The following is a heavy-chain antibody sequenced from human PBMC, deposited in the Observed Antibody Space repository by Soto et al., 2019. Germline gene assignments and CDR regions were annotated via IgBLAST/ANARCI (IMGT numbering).Heavy chain of an antibody. Sequence: GASVKVSCKASGGTLSSHAISWVRQAPGQRPEWMGWINAGNGNTKYSQKFQGRVTITRDTSASTAYMELSSLRSEDTAVYYCASEYCGGDCYSAARYGMDVWGQGTTVTVSS. CDR1: GGTLSSHA. CDR2: INAGNGNT. V-gene: IGHV1-3*01. J-gene: IGHJ6*02. D-gene: IGHD2-21*02. CDR3: ASEYCGGDCYSAARYGMDV.